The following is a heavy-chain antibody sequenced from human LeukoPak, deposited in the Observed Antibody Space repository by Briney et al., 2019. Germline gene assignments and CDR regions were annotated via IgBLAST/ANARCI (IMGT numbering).Heavy chain of an antibody. Sequence: GGSLRLSCAASGFTFSSYWMSWVRQAPGQGLQWVANIKQDGSEKYYVDSVNGRFTISRDNANNSLSLQMNSLRAEDTAVYYCARSNWSFEYWGQGTLVTVSS. CDR3: ARSNWSFEY. D-gene: IGHD1-20*01. V-gene: IGHV3-7*01. J-gene: IGHJ4*02. CDR1: GFTFSSYW. CDR2: IKQDGSEK.